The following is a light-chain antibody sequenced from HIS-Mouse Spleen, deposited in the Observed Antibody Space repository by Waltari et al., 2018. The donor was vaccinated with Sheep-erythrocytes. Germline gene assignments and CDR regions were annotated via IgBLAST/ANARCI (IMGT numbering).Light chain of an antibody. V-gene: IGLV2-8*01. Sequence: QSALTQPPSASGSPGQSFTISCTGPSSDVGGYNYVSWYQQHPGKAPKPMIYEVSKRPSGVPYRFSGSKSGNTASLTVSGLQAEDEADYYCCSYAGSYNHVFATGTKVTVL. CDR3: CSYAGSYNHV. CDR2: EVS. J-gene: IGLJ1*01. CDR1: SSDVGGYNY.